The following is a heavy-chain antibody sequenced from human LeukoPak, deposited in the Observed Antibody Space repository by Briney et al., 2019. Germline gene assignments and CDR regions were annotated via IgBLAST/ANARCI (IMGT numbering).Heavy chain of an antibody. V-gene: IGHV4-61*02. CDR3: ARVVYDFWSGYYD. J-gene: IGHJ4*02. Sequence: KPSETLSLTCTVSGGSISSSSYYWGWIRQPAGKGLEWIGRIYTSGSTNYNPSLKSRLTISVDTSKNQFSLKLSSVTAADTAVYYCARVVYDFWSGYYDWGPGTLVTVSS. D-gene: IGHD3-3*01. CDR1: GGSISSSSYY. CDR2: IYTSGST.